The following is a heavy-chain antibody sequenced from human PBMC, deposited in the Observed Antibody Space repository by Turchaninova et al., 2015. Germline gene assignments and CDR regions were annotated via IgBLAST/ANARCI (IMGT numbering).Heavy chain of an antibody. Sequence: QVQLLKSGAEVKKPGAPGKDTRTASHKPLTSDTMHWGRTAPGQGLEWMGIINPNGGSTSYAQKFQGRVTMTRDTSTSTVYMELSSLRSEDTAVYYCARKGHYDSRAPLDYWGQGTLVTVSS. J-gene: IGHJ4*02. CDR1: HKPLTSDT. D-gene: IGHD3-22*01. CDR3: ARKGHYDSRAPLDY. V-gene: IGHV1-46*01. CDR2: INPNGGST.